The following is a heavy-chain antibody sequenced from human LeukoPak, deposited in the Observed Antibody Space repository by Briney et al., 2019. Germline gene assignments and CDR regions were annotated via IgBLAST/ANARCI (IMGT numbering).Heavy chain of an antibody. CDR3: ARDNYYYGSGIDY. CDR1: GGSINSGNYY. J-gene: IGHJ4*02. D-gene: IGHD3-10*01. Sequence: SETLSLTCTVSGGSINSGNYYWSWMRQPAGQGLEWIGRIHIGGTTTYNPSLKSRVTISVDTSKNQFSLKLSSVTAADTAVYYCARDNYYYGSGIDYWGQGTLVTVSS. V-gene: IGHV4-61*02. CDR2: IHIGGTT.